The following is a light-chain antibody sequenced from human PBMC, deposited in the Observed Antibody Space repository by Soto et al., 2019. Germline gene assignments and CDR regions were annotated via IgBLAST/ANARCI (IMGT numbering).Light chain of an antibody. V-gene: IGLV2-14*03. CDR3: SSFTSSSTRV. CDR1: SSDVGAYNS. J-gene: IGLJ2*01. CDR2: EVN. Sequence: QSALTQPASASGSPGQSITISCTGTSSDVGAYNSVSWYQQHPGKAPKLMIYEVNNRPSGISNRFSGSKSGNTASLTISGLQAEDEADYYCSSFTSSSTRVFGGGTKLTVL.